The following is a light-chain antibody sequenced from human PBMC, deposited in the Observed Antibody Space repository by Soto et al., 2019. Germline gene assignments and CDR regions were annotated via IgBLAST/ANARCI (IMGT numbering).Light chain of an antibody. Sequence: QSALTQPASVSGSPGQSITISCTGSSSDIGGYNYVSWYQQLPGKAPKLMIYEVSNRPSGVSHRFSGSKSGNTASLTISGLQADDEADYYCSSYTSGTTLCVFGSGTKVTVL. V-gene: IGLV2-14*01. J-gene: IGLJ1*01. CDR2: EVS. CDR3: SSYTSGTTLCV. CDR1: SSDIGGYNY.